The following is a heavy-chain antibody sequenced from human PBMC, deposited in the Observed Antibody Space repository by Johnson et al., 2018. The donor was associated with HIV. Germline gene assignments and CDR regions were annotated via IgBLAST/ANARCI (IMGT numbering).Heavy chain of an antibody. D-gene: IGHD3-22*01. J-gene: IGHJ3*02. CDR1: GFTVSSNY. V-gene: IGHV3-66*02. CDR2: IYSGGST. Sequence: VQLVESGGGLVQPGGSLRLSCAASGFTVSSNYMSWVRQAPGKGLEWVSVIYSGGSTYYADSVKGRFTIPRENSKNTLSLQMNSLGAEDTAVYYCARVAGTNEDYYDSSGPDAFDIWGQGTMVTVSS. CDR3: ARVAGTNEDYYDSSGPDAFDI.